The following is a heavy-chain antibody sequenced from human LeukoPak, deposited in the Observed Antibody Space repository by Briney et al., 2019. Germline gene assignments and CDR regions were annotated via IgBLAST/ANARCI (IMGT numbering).Heavy chain of an antibody. Sequence: SETLSLTCTVSGGSIASSSNYWVWIRQPPGKGLEWIGSIYYSGITYYNPSLKSRVTISVDTSKNQFSLKLSSVTAADTAVYYCARDWGITMIVAKIGGYFDYWGQGTLVTVSS. V-gene: IGHV4-39*07. CDR2: IYYSGIT. D-gene: IGHD3-22*01. CDR1: GGSIASSSNY. CDR3: ARDWGITMIVAKIGGYFDY. J-gene: IGHJ4*02.